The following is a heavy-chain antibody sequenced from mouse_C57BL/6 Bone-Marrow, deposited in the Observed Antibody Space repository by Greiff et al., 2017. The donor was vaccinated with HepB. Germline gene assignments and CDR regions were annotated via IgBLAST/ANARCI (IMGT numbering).Heavy chain of an antibody. CDR3: AREKYFDF. J-gene: IGHJ1*03. CDR2: INYDGSST. Sequence: EVKLVESEGGLVQPGSSMKLSCTASGFTFSDYYMAWVRQVPEKGLEWVANINYDGSSTYYLDSLKSRFIISRDNAKNILYLQMSSLKSEDTATYYCAREKYFDFWGTGTTVTVSS. V-gene: IGHV5-16*01. CDR1: GFTFSDYY.